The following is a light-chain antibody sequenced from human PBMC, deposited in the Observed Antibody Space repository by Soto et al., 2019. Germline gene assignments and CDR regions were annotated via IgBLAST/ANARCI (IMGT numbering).Light chain of an antibody. Sequence: EVLMAQSPNTLAVAPGGIANLSRRASESVSRNLAWYQQKPGQAPRLLIYDASTRATGIPDRFSGGGSGTEFTLTISSLQSEDFVVYYCQQYNSWPPITFGQGTRLEIK. CDR3: QQYNSWPPIT. CDR2: DAS. CDR1: ESVSRN. J-gene: IGKJ5*01. V-gene: IGKV3-15*01.